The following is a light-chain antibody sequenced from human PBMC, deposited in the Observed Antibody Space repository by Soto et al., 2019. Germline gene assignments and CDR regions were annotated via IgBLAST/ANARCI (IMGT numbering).Light chain of an antibody. Sequence: QSALTHPASVAASPGQSITMSCSGTSSDVGGYDYVSWYQHHPGKAPKLMIYDVSNRPSGVSNRVSGSTSGNTASLAISGLQAEDEGDYYCSSYTSSSTVVFGGGTTLTVL. J-gene: IGLJ2*01. CDR3: SSYTSSSTVV. V-gene: IGLV2-14*03. CDR2: DVS. CDR1: SSDVGGYDY.